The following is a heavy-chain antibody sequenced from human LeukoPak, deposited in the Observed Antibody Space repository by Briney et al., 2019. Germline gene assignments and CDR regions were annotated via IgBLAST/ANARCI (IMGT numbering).Heavy chain of an antibody. CDR3: ARRGDSSSWTPPYLDY. V-gene: IGHV5-51*01. J-gene: IGHJ4*02. D-gene: IGHD6-13*01. CDR2: IYPGDSDT. Sequence: GESLKISCQGSGYNFAIYWIDWVRQMPGKGLEWMGSIYPGDSDTKYSPSFQGHATISADRSTNSAYLQWRSLQASDTAIYYCARRGDSSSWTPPYLDYWGPGTLVTVSS. CDR1: GYNFAIYW.